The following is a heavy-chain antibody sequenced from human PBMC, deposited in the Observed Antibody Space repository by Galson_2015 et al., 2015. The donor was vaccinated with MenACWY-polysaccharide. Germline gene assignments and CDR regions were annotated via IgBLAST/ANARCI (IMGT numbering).Heavy chain of an antibody. Sequence: SVKVSCKASGYTFSSYAISWVRQAPGQGLEWVGGIIAYNGNANYAQKFQGRVTMTTDTSTNTAYMELSNLRSDDTAVYYCARDRGCGDPGWGYWGQGTLVTVSS. CDR2: IIAYNGNA. D-gene: IGHD3-10*01. CDR3: ARDRGCGDPGWGY. V-gene: IGHV1-18*01. J-gene: IGHJ4*02. CDR1: GYTFSSYA.